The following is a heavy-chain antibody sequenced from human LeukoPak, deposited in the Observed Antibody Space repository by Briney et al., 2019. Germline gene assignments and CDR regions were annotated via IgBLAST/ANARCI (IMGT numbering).Heavy chain of an antibody. D-gene: IGHD3-22*01. J-gene: IGHJ1*01. CDR2: IYHSGST. Sequence: TSETLSLTCAVSGHSISSGYYWVWIRQPPGRGLEWIGSIYHSGSTYYNPSLKSRVTISVDTSKNQFSLKLRSVTAADTAVYYCARVVQSTDSSGFYLPEYFQHWGQGTLVTVSS. V-gene: IGHV4-38-2*01. CDR1: GHSISSGYY. CDR3: ARVVQSTDSSGFYLPEYFQH.